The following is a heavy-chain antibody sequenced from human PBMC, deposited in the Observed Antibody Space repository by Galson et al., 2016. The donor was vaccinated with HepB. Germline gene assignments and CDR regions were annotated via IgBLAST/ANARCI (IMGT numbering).Heavy chain of an antibody. CDR1: GYIFTTYG. D-gene: IGHD3-3*01. V-gene: IGHV1-18*04. Sequence: SGYIFTTYGFSWLRQAPGQGLEWMGWIGTKXDNTNYAQKFQGRVTMTTDTPTSTAYMELRSLRSDDTAMYYCARDSDPLGHWGQGTLVTVSS. CDR2: IGTKXDNT. J-gene: IGHJ1*01. CDR3: ARDSDPLGH.